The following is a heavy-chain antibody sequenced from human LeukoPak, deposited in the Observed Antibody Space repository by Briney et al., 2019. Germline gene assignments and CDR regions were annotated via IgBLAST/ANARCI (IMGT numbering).Heavy chain of an antibody. J-gene: IGHJ4*02. V-gene: IGHV3-7*01. Sequence: GGSLRLSCAASGFTFSSYWMSWVRQAPGKGLEWVANIKQDGSEKYYVDSVKGRITISRDNAKNSLYLQMNSLRAEDTAVYYCAGHYSGLRSYFDYWGQGTLVTVSS. CDR1: GFTFSSYW. CDR2: IKQDGSEK. CDR3: AGHYSGLRSYFDY. D-gene: IGHD1-26*01.